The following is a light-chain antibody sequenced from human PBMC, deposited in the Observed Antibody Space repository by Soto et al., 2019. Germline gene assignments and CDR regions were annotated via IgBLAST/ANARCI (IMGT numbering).Light chain of an antibody. CDR2: YVS. CDR3: SSYTSINSYV. CDR1: SSDVGGYNY. Sequence: QSALTQPASVSGSPGQSITISCTGTSSDVGGYNYVSWYQQHPGKAPKLMIYYVSHRPSGVSNRFSGSTSGNTASLTISGLQAEDEADYYCSSYTSINSYVFGTGTKLTVL. V-gene: IGLV2-14*03. J-gene: IGLJ1*01.